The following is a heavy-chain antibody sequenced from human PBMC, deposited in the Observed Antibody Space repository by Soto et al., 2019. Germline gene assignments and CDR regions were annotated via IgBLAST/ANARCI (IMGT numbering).Heavy chain of an antibody. CDR1: GFIFENCG. V-gene: IGHV3-23*01. Sequence: GGSLRLSCAASGFIFENCGMSWVRQAPGKGLEWISSISGSGFKKYYADSVKGRFTISRDNSKSTVYLELNNLSAEDTAVYHCAKNQGVELVPLATVDWFDPWGQGSVVTVS. J-gene: IGHJ5*02. CDR2: ISGSGFKK. D-gene: IGHD1-26*01. CDR3: AKNQGVELVPLATVDWFDP.